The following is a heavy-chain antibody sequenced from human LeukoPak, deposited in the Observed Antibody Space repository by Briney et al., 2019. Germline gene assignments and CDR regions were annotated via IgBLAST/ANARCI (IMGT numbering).Heavy chain of an antibody. CDR3: AKDSSTSNYYYGLDV. D-gene: IGHD6-13*01. CDR2: ISSDGSDK. J-gene: IGHJ6*02. Sequence: PGKSLRLSCAASGFTFSSYGMHWVRQAPGKGLEWLAVISSDGSDKYYADSVKGRFTISRDNSENTLYLQMNSLRGDDTGVYFCAKDSSTSNYYYGLDVWGQGTTVTVSS. CDR1: GFTFSSYG. V-gene: IGHV3-30*18.